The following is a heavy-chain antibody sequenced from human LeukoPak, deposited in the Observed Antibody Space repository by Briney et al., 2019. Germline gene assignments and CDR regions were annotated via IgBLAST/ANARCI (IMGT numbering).Heavy chain of an antibody. CDR3: ARTADGYCSSTSCPGTRWFDP. Sequence: SQTLSLTCTVSGGSISSGGYYWSWIRQHPGKGLEWIGYNYYSGSTYYNPSLKSRVTISVDTSKNQFSLKLSSVTAADTAVYYCARTADGYCSSTSCPGTRWFDPWGQGTLVTVSS. D-gene: IGHD2-2*03. CDR2: NYYSGST. J-gene: IGHJ5*02. CDR1: GGSISSGGYY. V-gene: IGHV4-31*03.